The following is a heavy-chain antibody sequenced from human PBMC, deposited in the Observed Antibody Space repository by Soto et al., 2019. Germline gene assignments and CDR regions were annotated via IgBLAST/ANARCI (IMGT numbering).Heavy chain of an antibody. CDR3: ARDPGYSGYDRYFDY. CDR2: INAGNGNT. J-gene: IGHJ4*02. V-gene: IGHV1-3*01. D-gene: IGHD5-12*01. CDR1: GYTFTSYA. Sequence: ASVKVSCQASGYTFTSYAMHWVRQAPGQRLEWMGWINAGNGNTKYSQKFQGRVTITRDTSASTAYIELSSLRSEDTAVYYCARDPGYSGYDRYFDYWGQGTLVTVPQ.